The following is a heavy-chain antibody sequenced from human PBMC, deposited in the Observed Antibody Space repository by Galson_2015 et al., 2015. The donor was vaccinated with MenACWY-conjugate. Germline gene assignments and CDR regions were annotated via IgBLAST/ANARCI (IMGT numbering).Heavy chain of an antibody. D-gene: IGHD6-19*01. J-gene: IGHJ4*02. CDR3: AKVEVRTPVAGLDN. CDR2: ISNSGSST. V-gene: IGHV3-23*01. Sequence: SLRLSCAASGFTFSNYAMTWVRQAPGKGLEWISGISNSGSSTYYADSVKGRFTISKENSKNTLYLQMNSLRAEDTAVYYCAKVEVRTPVAGLDNWGQGPLVTVSS. CDR1: GFTFSNYA.